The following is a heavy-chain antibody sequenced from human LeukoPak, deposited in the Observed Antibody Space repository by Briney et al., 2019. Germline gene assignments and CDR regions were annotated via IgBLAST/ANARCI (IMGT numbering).Heavy chain of an antibody. CDR2: IKEDGSEK. J-gene: IGHJ4*02. D-gene: IGHD2-21*02. Sequence: GGSLKLSCAASGFTFSSYWMSWVRQAPGKGLEWVANIKEDGSEKYYVDSVKGRFTISRDNAKNSLYLQMNSLRAEDTAVYYCARRYCGGDCHSPYFDYWGQGTLVTVSS. CDR3: ARRYCGGDCHSPYFDY. V-gene: IGHV3-7*01. CDR1: GFTFSSYW.